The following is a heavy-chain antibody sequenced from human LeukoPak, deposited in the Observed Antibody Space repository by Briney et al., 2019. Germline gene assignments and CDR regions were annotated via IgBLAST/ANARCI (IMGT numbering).Heavy chain of an antibody. J-gene: IGHJ4*02. V-gene: IGHV1-2*02. CDR1: GYTFTGYY. CDR2: INPNSGGT. Sequence: GASVKVSCKASGYTFTGYYMHWVRQAPGQGLEWMGWINPNSGGTNYAQKFQGRVTMTRDTSISTAYMELSRLRSDDTAVHYCARAPYYDFWSGYYPTSYYFDYWGQGTLVTVSS. CDR3: ARAPYYDFWSGYYPTSYYFDY. D-gene: IGHD3-3*01.